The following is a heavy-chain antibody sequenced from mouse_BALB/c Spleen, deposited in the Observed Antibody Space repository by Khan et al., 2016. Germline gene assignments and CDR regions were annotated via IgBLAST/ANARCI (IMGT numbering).Heavy chain of an antibody. CDR2: IYPGDGDT. CDR3: ARDYYGSDFDY. Sequence: QVQLQQSGAELVRPGSSVKISCKASGYAFSSYWMNWVKQRPGQGLEWIGQIYPGDGDTNYNGKFKGKATLTADKSSSTAYMQLSSLTSEDSAVYFCARDYYGSDFDYWVQGTTLTVSS. CDR1: GYAFSSYW. V-gene: IGHV1-80*01. J-gene: IGHJ2*01. D-gene: IGHD1-1*01.